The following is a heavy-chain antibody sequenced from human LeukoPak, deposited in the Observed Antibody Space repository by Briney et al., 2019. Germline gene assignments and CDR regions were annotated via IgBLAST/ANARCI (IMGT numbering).Heavy chain of an antibody. D-gene: IGHD5-24*01. J-gene: IGHJ4*02. Sequence: SVKVSCKASGGTFSSYAISWVRQAPGQGLEWMGRIIPMLGIANYAQKFRGRVTITADKSTSTAYMELSSLRSEDTAVYYCAIEMATSFDYWGQGTLVTVSS. CDR1: GGTFSSYA. V-gene: IGHV1-69*04. CDR2: IIPMLGIA. CDR3: AIEMATSFDY.